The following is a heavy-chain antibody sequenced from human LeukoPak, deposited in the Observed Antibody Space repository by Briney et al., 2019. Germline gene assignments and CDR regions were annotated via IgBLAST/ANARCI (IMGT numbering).Heavy chain of an antibody. CDR1: GFGFSSYW. J-gene: IGHJ3*02. Sequence: GGSLRLSCAASGFGFSSYWMSWVRHNPGKGLEWVANINQDGTTKYYRDFAKGRFTISRDNAQNSLYLQINSLRAEDTAVYYCAREKGTMIRAMAFEMWGQGTMVTVSS. CDR3: AREKGTMIRAMAFEM. V-gene: IGHV3-7*01. D-gene: IGHD3-10*01. CDR2: INQDGTTK.